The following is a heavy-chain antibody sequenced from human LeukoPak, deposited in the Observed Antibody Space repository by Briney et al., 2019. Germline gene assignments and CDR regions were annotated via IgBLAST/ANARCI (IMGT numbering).Heavy chain of an antibody. CDR3: ARASEASIVVVPAALDY. J-gene: IGHJ4*02. CDR2: ISACDGNT. Sequence: GASVKVSCKASGYTFTSYGISWVRQAPGQGLEWMGWISACDGNTNYAQKLQGRVTMTTDTSTSTAYMELRSLRSDDTAVYHCARASEASIVVVPAALDYWGQGTLVTVSS. D-gene: IGHD2-2*01. CDR1: GYTFTSYG. V-gene: IGHV1-18*01.